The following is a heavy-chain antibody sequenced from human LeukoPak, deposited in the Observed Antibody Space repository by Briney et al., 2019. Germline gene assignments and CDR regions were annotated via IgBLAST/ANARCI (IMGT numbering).Heavy chain of an antibody. CDR2: INTGNGNT. D-gene: IGHD3-10*01. J-gene: IGHJ3*02. CDR1: GYTFTAYA. CDR3: AREALWFGHAFDI. Sequence: ASVKVSCKASGYTFTAYAMHWVRQAPGQRLEWMGWINTGNGNTKYSQKFQGRVTITRDISASTAYMELSSLRSEDTAVYYCAREALWFGHAFDIWGQGTMVTVSS. V-gene: IGHV1-3*04.